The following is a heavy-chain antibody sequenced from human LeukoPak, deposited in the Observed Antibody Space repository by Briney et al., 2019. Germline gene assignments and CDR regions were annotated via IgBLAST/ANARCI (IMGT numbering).Heavy chain of an antibody. CDR3: ARVPYSTGAFDY. CDR1: GFSFITYA. J-gene: IGHJ4*02. D-gene: IGHD6-19*01. Sequence: GGSLRLSCAASGFSFITYAMNWVRQAPGKGLEWISYISSSSSTIYYTDSVKGRFTISRDNAKNSLYLQMNSLRDEDTALYYCARVPYSTGAFDYWGQGTLVTVSS. CDR2: ISSSSSTI. V-gene: IGHV3-48*02.